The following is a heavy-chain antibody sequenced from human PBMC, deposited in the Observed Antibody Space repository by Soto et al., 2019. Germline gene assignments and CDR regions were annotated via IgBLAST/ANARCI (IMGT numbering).Heavy chain of an antibody. CDR2: ISAYNGNT. Sequence: SVKVSCKASGYTFTSYGISWVRQAPGQGLEWMGWISAYNGNTNYAQKLQGRVTMTTDTSTSTAYMELRSLRSDDTAVYYCARPNPTTVTTGFWFDPWRQGTLVTVSS. V-gene: IGHV1-18*04. CDR3: ARPNPTTVTTGFWFDP. CDR1: GYTFTSYG. D-gene: IGHD4-17*01. J-gene: IGHJ5*02.